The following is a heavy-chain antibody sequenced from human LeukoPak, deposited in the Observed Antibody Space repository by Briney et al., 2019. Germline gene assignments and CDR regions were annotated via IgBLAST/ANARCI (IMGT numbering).Heavy chain of an antibody. D-gene: IGHD6-13*01. CDR3: ARALGAYSSSWYYLNY. J-gene: IGHJ4*02. Sequence: SETLSLTCTVSGGSISSYYWSWIRQPPGKGLEWIGYIYYSGSTNYNPSLKSRVIISVDTSKDQFSLKLSSVTAADTAVYYCARALGAYSSSWYYLNYWGQGTLVTVSS. CDR1: GGSISSYY. V-gene: IGHV4-59*01. CDR2: IYYSGST.